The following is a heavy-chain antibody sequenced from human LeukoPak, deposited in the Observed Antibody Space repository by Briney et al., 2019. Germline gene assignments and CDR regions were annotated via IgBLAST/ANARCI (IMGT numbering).Heavy chain of an antibody. D-gene: IGHD3-9*01. V-gene: IGHV3-7*03. CDR2: IKQDGSEK. Sequence: PGGSLRLSCAASGFNFSTYAMHWVRQAPGKGLEWVANIKQDGSEKYYVDSVKGRFTISRDNAKNSLYLQMNSLRAEDTAVYYCASDILTGYYSLDAFDIWGQGTMVTVSS. CDR3: ASDILTGYYSLDAFDI. J-gene: IGHJ3*02. CDR1: GFNFSTYA.